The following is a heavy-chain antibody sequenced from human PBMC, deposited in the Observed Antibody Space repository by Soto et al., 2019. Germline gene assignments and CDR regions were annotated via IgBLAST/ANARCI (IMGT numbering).Heavy chain of an antibody. V-gene: IGHV3-23*01. J-gene: IGHJ6*03. CDR3: AKDWDSDFWSGSNRYYYYYYYMDV. Sequence: EVQLLESGGGLVQPGGSLRLSCAASGFTFSSYAMSWVRQAPGKGLEWVSAISGRGGSTYYADSVKGRCTTARDNSNNTLYLQMNSLGAEDTAVYYCAKDWDSDFWSGSNRYYYYYYYMDVWGKGTTVTVCS. CDR1: GFTFSSYA. CDR2: ISGRGGST. D-gene: IGHD3-3*01.